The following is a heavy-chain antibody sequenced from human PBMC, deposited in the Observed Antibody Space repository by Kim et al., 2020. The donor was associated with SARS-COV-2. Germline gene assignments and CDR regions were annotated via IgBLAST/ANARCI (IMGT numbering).Heavy chain of an antibody. J-gene: IGHJ4*02. CDR3: AKAIVGARPDY. CDR1: GFTFSTYA. V-gene: IGHV3-23*01. CDR2: ITGSGDTT. D-gene: IGHD1-26*01. Sequence: VGSLRLSCAASGFTFSTYAMNWVRQAPGKGLEWVSTITGSGDTTYYADSVRGRFTISRDNSMSTVYLQMNGLRTEDTAIYYCAKAIVGARPDYWGQGTLV.